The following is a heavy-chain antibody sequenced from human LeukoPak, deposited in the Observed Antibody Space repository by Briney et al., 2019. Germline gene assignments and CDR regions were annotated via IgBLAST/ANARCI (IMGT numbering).Heavy chain of an antibody. CDR1: GFTVSSNY. J-gene: IGHJ4*02. CDR3: AREGSTWAFDY. CDR2: IYSGGST. Sequence: GGSLRLSCAASGFTVSSNYMSWVRQAPGKGLEWSSVIYSGGSTYYADSVKGRFSISRDNSKITLYLQVDSLRAEDTAVYFCAREGSTWAFDYWGQGTLVTVSS. V-gene: IGHV3-66*01. D-gene: IGHD7-27*01.